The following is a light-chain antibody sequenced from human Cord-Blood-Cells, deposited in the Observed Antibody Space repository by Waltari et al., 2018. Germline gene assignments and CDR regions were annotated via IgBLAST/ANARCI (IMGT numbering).Light chain of an antibody. J-gene: IGLJ2*01. Sequence: SELTQDPAVSVALGQTVRITCQGASLRSQYASVYQQKPAQAPVLVIYGKNNRPSGIPDRFSGSSSGNTASLTITGAQAEDEADYYCNSRDSSGNHVVFGGGTKLTVL. V-gene: IGLV3-19*01. CDR2: GKN. CDR3: NSRDSSGNHVV. CDR1: SLRSQY.